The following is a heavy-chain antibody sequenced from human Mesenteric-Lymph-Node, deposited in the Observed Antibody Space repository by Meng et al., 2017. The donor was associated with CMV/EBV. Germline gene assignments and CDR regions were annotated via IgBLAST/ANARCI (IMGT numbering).Heavy chain of an antibody. V-gene: IGHV3-23*01. CDR2: ISDSGSGT. CDR3: AKVVYSSSMDFDY. CDR1: GFTFSSYA. J-gene: IGHJ4*02. Sequence: GESLKISCAASGFTFSSYAMSWVRQTPSKGLEWVSAISDSGSGTYYADSVKGRFTISRDNSKNTLYLQMNSLRAEDTAVYYCAKVVYSSSMDFDYWGQGTLVTVSS. D-gene: IGHD6-6*01.